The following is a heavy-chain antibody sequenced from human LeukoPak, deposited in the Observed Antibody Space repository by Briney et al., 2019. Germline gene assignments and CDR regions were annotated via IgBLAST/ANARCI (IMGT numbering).Heavy chain of an antibody. J-gene: IGHJ4*02. CDR2: ISSSSSYI. Sequence: GGSLRLSCAASGFIFSSYSMNWVRQAPGKGLEWVSSISSSSSYIYYADSVKGRFTISRDNAKNSLYLQMNSLRAEDTAVYYCARAEYDDYELYDYWGQGTLVTVSS. CDR3: ARAEYDDYELYDY. V-gene: IGHV3-21*01. CDR1: GFIFSSYS. D-gene: IGHD4-17*01.